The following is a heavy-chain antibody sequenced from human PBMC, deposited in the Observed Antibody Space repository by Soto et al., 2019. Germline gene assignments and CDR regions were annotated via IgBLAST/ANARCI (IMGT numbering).Heavy chain of an antibody. Sequence: GGSLRLSCAASGFTFSSYAMSWVRQAPGKGLEWVSAISGSGGSTYYADSVKGRFTISRDNSKNTLYLQMNSLRAEDTATYYCAHSRYSRSSFDYWGQGTLVTVSS. J-gene: IGHJ4*02. CDR3: AHSRYSRSSFDY. CDR2: ISGSGGST. V-gene: IGHV3-23*01. D-gene: IGHD6-6*01. CDR1: GFTFSSYA.